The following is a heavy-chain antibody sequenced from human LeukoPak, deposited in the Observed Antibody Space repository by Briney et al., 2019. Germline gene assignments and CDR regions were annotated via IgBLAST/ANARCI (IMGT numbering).Heavy chain of an antibody. V-gene: IGHV1-69*04. CDR2: IIPILGIA. CDR1: GGTFSSYA. J-gene: IGHJ5*02. CDR3: ARVQGELLLNWFDP. Sequence: SVKVSCKASGGTFSSYAISWVRQAPGQGLEWMGRIIPILGIANYAQKFQGRVTITADKSTSTAYMELSSLRSVDTAVYYCARVQGELLLNWFDPWGQGTLVTVSS. D-gene: IGHD3-10*01.